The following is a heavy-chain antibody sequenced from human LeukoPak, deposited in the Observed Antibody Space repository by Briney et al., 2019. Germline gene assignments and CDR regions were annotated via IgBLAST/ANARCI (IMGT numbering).Heavy chain of an antibody. CDR2: IYYSGST. CDR3: ARVLTTVPTNWFDP. J-gene: IGHJ5*02. CDR1: GGSISSYY. V-gene: IGHV4-59*12. D-gene: IGHD4-4*01. Sequence: SETLSLTCTVSGGSISSYYWSWIRQPPGKGLEWIGYIYYSGSTNYNPSLKSRVTISVDTSKNQFSLKLSSVTAADTAVYYCARVLTTVPTNWFDPWGQGTLVTVSS.